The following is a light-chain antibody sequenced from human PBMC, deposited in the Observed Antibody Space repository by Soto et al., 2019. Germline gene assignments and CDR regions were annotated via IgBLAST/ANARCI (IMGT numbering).Light chain of an antibody. Sequence: IVLTQSPGTLSLSPGERATLSCRASQTINDRFLAWYQQKPGQSPRLLIHSVSTRATGIPGRFSGSVSGTDFTLTISRLEPEDFAVYYCQQYDSSPPTFGQGTRVEIK. CDR2: SVS. CDR3: QQYDSSPPT. V-gene: IGKV3-20*01. J-gene: IGKJ1*01. CDR1: QTINDRF.